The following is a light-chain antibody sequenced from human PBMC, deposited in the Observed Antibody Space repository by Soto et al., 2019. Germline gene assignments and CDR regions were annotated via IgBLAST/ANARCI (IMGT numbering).Light chain of an antibody. V-gene: IGKV1-39*01. Sequence: DIQMTQSPSSLSASVGDRVNITCRASQSISSYLNWYQQKPGKAPKLLVYAASRSQSGVPSRFSGTGSGTDFTLTISSLQPEDFATYYCQQYNSWPLTFGGGTKVDIK. CDR3: QQYNSWPLT. CDR1: QSISSY. CDR2: AAS. J-gene: IGKJ4*01.